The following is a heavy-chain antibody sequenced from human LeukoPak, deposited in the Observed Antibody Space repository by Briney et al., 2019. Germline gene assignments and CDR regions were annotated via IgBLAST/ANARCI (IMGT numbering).Heavy chain of an antibody. CDR2: ISSSSSYI. Sequence: GGSLRLSCAASGFTISSYGMHWVRQAPGKGLEWVSSISSSSSYIYYADSVKGRFTISRDNAKNSLYLQMNSLRAEDTAVYYCARVIAPQDYYDSSPNFDYWGQGTLVTVSS. J-gene: IGHJ4*02. V-gene: IGHV3-21*01. CDR3: ARVIAPQDYYDSSPNFDY. D-gene: IGHD3-22*01. CDR1: GFTISSYG.